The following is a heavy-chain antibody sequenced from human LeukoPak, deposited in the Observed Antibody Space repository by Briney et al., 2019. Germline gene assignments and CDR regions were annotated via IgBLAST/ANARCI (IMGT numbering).Heavy chain of an antibody. CDR2: IYSDNT. CDR3: ARRAGAYSHPYDY. V-gene: IGHV3-53*01. CDR1: GFTFVNYG. D-gene: IGHD4/OR15-4a*01. J-gene: IGHJ4*02. Sequence: PGRSLRLSCAASGFTFVNYGIHWVRQAPGKGLEWVSFIYSDNTHYSDTVKGRFTISRDNSKNTLYLQMNSLRAEDTAVYYCARRAGAYSHPYDYWGQGTVVTVSS.